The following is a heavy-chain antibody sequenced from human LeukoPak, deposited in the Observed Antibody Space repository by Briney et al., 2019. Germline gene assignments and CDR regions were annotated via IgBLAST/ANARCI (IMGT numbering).Heavy chain of an antibody. CDR2: MNPNSGNT. CDR1: GYTFTSYD. V-gene: IGHV1-8*03. J-gene: IGHJ6*03. Sequence: ASVKVSCKASGYTFTSYDINCVRPATGQGLECVGWMNPNSGNTGYAQKFQGRVTITRNTSISTAYMELSSLRSEDTAVYYCARALDSSSWYYYYMDVWGKGTTVTVSS. D-gene: IGHD6-13*01. CDR3: ARALDSSSWYYYYMDV.